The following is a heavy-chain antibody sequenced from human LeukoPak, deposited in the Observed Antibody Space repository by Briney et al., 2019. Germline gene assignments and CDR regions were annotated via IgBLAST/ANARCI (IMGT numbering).Heavy chain of an antibody. Sequence: PSETLSLTCTVSGGSISSYYWSWIRQPPGKGLEWIGYIYYSGSTNYNPSLKSRVTISVDTSKNQFSLKLSSVTAADTAVYYCARAPDDYGDYVAYFDYWGQGTLVTVSS. V-gene: IGHV4-59*08. J-gene: IGHJ4*02. CDR2: IYYSGST. CDR3: ARAPDDYGDYVAYFDY. CDR1: GGSISSYY. D-gene: IGHD4-17*01.